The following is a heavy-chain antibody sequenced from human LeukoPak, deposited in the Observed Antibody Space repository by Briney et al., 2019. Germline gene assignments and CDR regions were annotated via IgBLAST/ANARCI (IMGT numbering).Heavy chain of an antibody. CDR2: INPNSGGT. D-gene: IGHD6-19*01. Sequence: ASVKVSCKASGYTFTCYYMHWVRQAPGQGLEWMGWINPNSGGTNYAQKFQGRVTMTRDTSISTAYMELSRLRSDDTAVYYCAREIAVAVHYYYGMDVWGQGTTVTVSS. CDR3: AREIAVAVHYYYGMDV. CDR1: GYTFTCYY. J-gene: IGHJ6*02. V-gene: IGHV1-2*02.